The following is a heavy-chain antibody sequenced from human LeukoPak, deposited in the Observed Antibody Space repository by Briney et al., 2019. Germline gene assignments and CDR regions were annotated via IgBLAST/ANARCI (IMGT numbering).Heavy chain of an antibody. V-gene: IGHV4-34*01. Sequence: PSETLSLTCGGYDGAFSGYYWSWIRKPPGKGLQWIGEINHTGRTHYNLSLQSRVTMSVDTSKKQFSLKLTAATAADTGVYYCAREGNVLVVTQKELKPFDLWGQGTLVTVSS. J-gene: IGHJ4*02. CDR3: AREGNVLVVTQKELKPFDL. CDR1: DGAFSGYY. CDR2: INHTGRT. D-gene: IGHD2-8*02.